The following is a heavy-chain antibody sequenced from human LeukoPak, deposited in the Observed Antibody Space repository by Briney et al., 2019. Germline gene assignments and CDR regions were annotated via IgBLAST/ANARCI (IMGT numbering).Heavy chain of an antibody. CDR1: GGTFSSYA. CDR2: IIPIFGTA. D-gene: IGHD3-22*01. V-gene: IGHV1-69*13. CDR3: ARGTYYYDSSGYYFADDAFDI. J-gene: IGHJ3*02. Sequence: SVKVSCKASGGTFSSYAISWVRQAPGQGLGWMGGIIPIFGTANYAQKFQGRVTITADESTSTAYMELSSLRSEDTAVYYCARGTYYYDSSGYYFADDAFDIWGQGTMVTVSS.